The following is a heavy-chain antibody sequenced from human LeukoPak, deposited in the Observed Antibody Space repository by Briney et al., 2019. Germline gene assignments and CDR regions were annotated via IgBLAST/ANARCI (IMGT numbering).Heavy chain of an antibody. J-gene: IGHJ6*03. V-gene: IGHV4-34*01. CDR1: GGSSRGYY. D-gene: IGHD3-16*01. Sequence: SETLSLTCDVYGGSSRGYYWNWVWLRQSPGKGREGVGEINDSGSTNYNPSLKSRVTISEDKSLNQFSLRLSSVTAADTAVYFCARGATRRSFGEGYYYYMDVWGKGTTVTVS. CDR2: INDSGST. CDR3: ARGATRRSFGEGYYYYMDV.